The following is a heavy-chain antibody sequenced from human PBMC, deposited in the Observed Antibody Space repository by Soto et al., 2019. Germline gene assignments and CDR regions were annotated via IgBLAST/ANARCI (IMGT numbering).Heavy chain of an antibody. CDR2: ISYDGSNK. J-gene: IGHJ4*02. CDR3: ACSSGCLDY. V-gene: IGHV3-30*03. CDR1: GFTFSSYG. D-gene: IGHD6-19*01. Sequence: QVQLVESGGGVVQPGRSLRLSCAASGFTFSSYGMHWVRQAPGKGLEWVAVISYDGSNKYYADSVKGRFTISRDNSKNTLYLQMNSLRAEDTAVYYCACSSGCLDYWGQGTLVTVSS.